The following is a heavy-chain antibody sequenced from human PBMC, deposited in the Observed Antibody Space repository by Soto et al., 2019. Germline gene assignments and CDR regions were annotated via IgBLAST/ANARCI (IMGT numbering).Heavy chain of an antibody. CDR3: ARSLYDDYWDMDV. V-gene: IGHV4-59*08. Sequence: NPSETLSLTCTVSGGSISSYYWSWIRQPPGKGLEWIGYIYYSGSTNYNPSLKSRVTISVDTSKNQFSLKLSSVTAAYTAVYYCARSLYDDYWDMDVWGKGTTVTVSS. J-gene: IGHJ6*03. CDR2: IYYSGST. CDR1: GGSISSYY. D-gene: IGHD3-22*01.